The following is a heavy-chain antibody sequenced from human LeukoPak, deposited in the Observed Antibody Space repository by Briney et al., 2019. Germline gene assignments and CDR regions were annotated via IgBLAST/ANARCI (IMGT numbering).Heavy chain of an antibody. D-gene: IGHD3-10*01. CDR1: GFTFSSYW. V-gene: IGHV3-7*01. CDR2: IKQDGSEK. Sequence: GGSLRLSGAASGFTFSSYWMSWVRQAPRKGLEWVANIKQDGSEKYYVHSVKGRFTISRDNAKNSLYLQMNSLRAEDTAVYYCARRLLWFRELSDYMDVWGKGTTVTVSS. J-gene: IGHJ6*03. CDR3: ARRLLWFRELSDYMDV.